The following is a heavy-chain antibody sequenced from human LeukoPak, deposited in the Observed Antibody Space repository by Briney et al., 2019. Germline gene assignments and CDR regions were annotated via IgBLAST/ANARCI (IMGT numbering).Heavy chain of an antibody. CDR1: GFSFSTYS. CDR2: IVGSSSNI. J-gene: IGHJ4*02. D-gene: IGHD1-1*01. V-gene: IGHV3-48*04. CDR3: ATDSPETAAFDY. Sequence: GGSLRRSCTASGFSFSTYSMNWVRQAPGKGLEWVSYIVGSSSNIYYADSVKGRFTISRDNAKNSLYLQMDSLRAEDTAVYYCATDSPETAAFDYWGQGTLVTVSS.